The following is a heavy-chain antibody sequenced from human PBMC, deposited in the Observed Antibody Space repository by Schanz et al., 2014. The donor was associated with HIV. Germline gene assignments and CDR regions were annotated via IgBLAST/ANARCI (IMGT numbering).Heavy chain of an antibody. CDR2: ISGSGVNT. CDR3: VRDAGAQWLDGDNWFDP. CDR1: GFTFSTYA. D-gene: IGHD6-19*01. Sequence: EVQLLESGGGLVQPGGSLRLSCAASGFTFSTYAMSWVRQAPGKGLEWVSAISGSGVNTYYADSVKGRFTISRDNSKNTVSLQMNSLRSEDTAVYYCVRDAGAQWLDGDNWFDPWGQGTLVTVSS. V-gene: IGHV3-23*01. J-gene: IGHJ5*02.